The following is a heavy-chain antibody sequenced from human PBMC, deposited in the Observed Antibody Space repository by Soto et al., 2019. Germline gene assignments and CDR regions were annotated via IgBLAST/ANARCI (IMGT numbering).Heavy chain of an antibody. V-gene: IGHV4-30-4*08. D-gene: IGHD3-3*01. CDR1: GGSISSGGYY. CDR2: IDYSGNT. CDR3: ASFGVASMNWFDP. J-gene: IGHJ5*02. Sequence: TLSLTCTVSGGSISSGGYYWSWIRQPPGKGLEWIGNIDYSGNTYYNPSLKSRLTISLDTSKNQFSLKLTSVTAADTAVYYCASFGVASMNWFDPWGQGTLVTVSS.